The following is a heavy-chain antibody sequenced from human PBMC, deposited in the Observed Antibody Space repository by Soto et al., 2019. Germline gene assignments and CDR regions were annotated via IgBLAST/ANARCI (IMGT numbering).Heavy chain of an antibody. D-gene: IGHD1-26*01. CDR1: GYTFTNYN. CDR2: INPSGGQT. V-gene: IGHV1-46*04. CDR3: ARDWALQVGTTRWVKDY. J-gene: IGHJ4*02. Sequence: QVQMVQSGAEVKKPGASVRLSCKASGYTFTNYNVFWVRQAPGQGLEWMGIINPSGGQTTYAQKLQGRVPMTSDTYTSSVYMELTSLTSEDTAMYYCARDWALQVGTTRWVKDYWGQGTLVTVSS.